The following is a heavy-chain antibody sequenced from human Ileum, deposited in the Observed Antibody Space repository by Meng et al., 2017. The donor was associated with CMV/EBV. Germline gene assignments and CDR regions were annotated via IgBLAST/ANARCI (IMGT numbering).Heavy chain of an antibody. D-gene: IGHD3-16*01. CDR2: ISYDGSNK. CDR1: GFTFSSYA. Sequence: GESLKISCAASGFTFSSYAMHWVRQAPGKGLEWVAVISYDGSNKYYADSVKGRFTISRDNSKNTLYLQMNSLRAEDTAVYYCARDPSRAYSLKYYFDSWGQGTLVTVSS. V-gene: IGHV3-30-3*01. CDR3: ARDPSRAYSLKYYFDS. J-gene: IGHJ4*02.